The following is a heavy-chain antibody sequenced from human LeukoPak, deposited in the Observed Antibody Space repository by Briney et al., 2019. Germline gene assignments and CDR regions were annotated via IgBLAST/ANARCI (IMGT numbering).Heavy chain of an antibody. CDR2: INHSGST. Sequence: PSETLSLTCAVYGGSFSDYYWSWIRQPPGKGLEWIGEINHSGSTNSNPSLKSRVTISVDTSKNQFSLKLSSVTAADTAVYYCARVTYSSSREVKYWGQGTLVTVSS. D-gene: IGHD6-6*01. V-gene: IGHV4-34*01. J-gene: IGHJ4*02. CDR1: GGSFSDYY. CDR3: ARVTYSSSREVKY.